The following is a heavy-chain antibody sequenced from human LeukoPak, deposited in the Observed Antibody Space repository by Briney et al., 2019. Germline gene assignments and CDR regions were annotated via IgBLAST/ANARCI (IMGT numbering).Heavy chain of an antibody. CDR1: GFTFSSYS. CDR3: ARDQLAVAGSDY. V-gene: IGHV3-21*01. J-gene: IGHJ4*02. Sequence: GGSLRLSCAASGFTFSSYSMNWFRQAPGKGLEWVSSISRSSSYIYYADSVKGRFTISRDNAKNSLYLQMNSRRAEDTAVYYCARDQLAVAGSDYWGQGTLVTVSS. CDR2: ISRSSSYI. D-gene: IGHD6-19*01.